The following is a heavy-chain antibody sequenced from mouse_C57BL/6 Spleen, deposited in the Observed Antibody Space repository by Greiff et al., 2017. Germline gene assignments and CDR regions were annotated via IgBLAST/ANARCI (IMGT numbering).Heavy chain of an antibody. CDR1: GYTFTSYW. Sequence: QVQLKQPGAELVRPGTSVKLSCKASGYTFTSYWMHWVKQRPGQGLEWIGVIDPSDSYTNYNQKFKGKATLTVDTSSSTAYMQLSSLTSEDSAVYYCARSTVVAEAFDYWGQGTTLTVSS. J-gene: IGHJ2*01. CDR2: IDPSDSYT. V-gene: IGHV1-59*01. CDR3: ARSTVVAEAFDY. D-gene: IGHD1-1*01.